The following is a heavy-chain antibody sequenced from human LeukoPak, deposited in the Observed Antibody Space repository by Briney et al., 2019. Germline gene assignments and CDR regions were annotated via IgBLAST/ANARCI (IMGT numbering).Heavy chain of an antibody. D-gene: IGHD3-10*01. J-gene: IGHJ4*02. V-gene: IGHV3-7*01. CDR2: IKQDGSEK. CDR1: GFTFSSYA. Sequence: PGGSLRLSCAASGFTFSSYAMSWVRQAPGKGLEWVANIKQDGSEKYYVDSVKGRFTISRDNAKNSLYLQMNSLRAEDTAVYYCASGDGSGSSYWGQGTLVTVSS. CDR3: ASGDGSGSSY.